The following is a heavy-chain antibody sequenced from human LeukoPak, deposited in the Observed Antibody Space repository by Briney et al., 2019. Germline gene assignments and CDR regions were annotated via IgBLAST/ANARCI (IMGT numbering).Heavy chain of an antibody. Sequence: PGGSLRLSCAASGFTVSSNYMSWVRQAPGKGLEWVAVIWYDGSNKYYADSVKGRFTISRDNSKNTLYLQMNSLRAGDTAVYYCARDNTYGSGSYYPDYWGQGTLVTVSS. CDR1: GFTVSSNY. CDR2: IWYDGSNK. D-gene: IGHD3-10*01. CDR3: ARDNTYGSGSYYPDY. V-gene: IGHV3-33*08. J-gene: IGHJ4*02.